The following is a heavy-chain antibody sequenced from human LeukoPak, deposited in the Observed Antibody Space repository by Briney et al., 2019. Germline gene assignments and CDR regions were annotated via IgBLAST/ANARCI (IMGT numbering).Heavy chain of an antibody. CDR1: GGSISSYY. CDR2: IYYSGST. Sequence: SETLSLTCTVSGGSISSYYWSWIRQPPGKGLEWIGNIYYSGSTNYNPSLKSRVTISVDTSKNQFSLNLSSVTAADTAVYYCARGARWSDYWGQGTLVTVSS. J-gene: IGHJ4*02. V-gene: IGHV4-59*01. CDR3: ARGARWSDY. D-gene: IGHD2-15*01.